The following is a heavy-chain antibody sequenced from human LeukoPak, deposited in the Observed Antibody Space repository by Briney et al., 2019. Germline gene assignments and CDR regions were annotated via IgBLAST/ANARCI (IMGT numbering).Heavy chain of an antibody. V-gene: IGHV3-30*02. CDR3: AKEYSGNYWSFDF. CDR1: GFSFSNTG. Sequence: GGSLRLSCAASGFSFSNTGMHWVPRAPDNGLEWVAFIRYAGNNAYYADSVKGRFTISRDNSKDKLFLQMDILRPEDTSVYYCAKEYSGNYWSFDFWGQGTLVTVSS. D-gene: IGHD5-12*01. CDR2: IRYAGNNA. J-gene: IGHJ4*02.